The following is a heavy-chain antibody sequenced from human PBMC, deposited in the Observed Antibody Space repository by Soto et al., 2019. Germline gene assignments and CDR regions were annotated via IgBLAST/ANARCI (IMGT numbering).Heavy chain of an antibody. CDR2: IDPSDSYT. CDR1: GYSFTSYW. D-gene: IGHD3-3*01. V-gene: IGHV5-10-1*01. CDR3: ARHTVVLRFLEWSHYGMDV. Sequence: GESLKISCKGSGYSFTSYWISWVRQMPGKGLEWMGRIDPSDSYTNYSPSFQGHVTISADKSISTAYLQWSSLKASDTAMYYRARHTVVLRFLEWSHYGMDVWGQGTTVTVSS. J-gene: IGHJ6*02.